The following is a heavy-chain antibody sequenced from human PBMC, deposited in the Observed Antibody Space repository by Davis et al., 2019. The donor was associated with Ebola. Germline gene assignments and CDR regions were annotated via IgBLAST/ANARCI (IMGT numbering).Heavy chain of an antibody. V-gene: IGHV1-18*04. D-gene: IGHD5-18*01. CDR2: INAGNGNT. Sequence: ASVKVSCKASGYTFTSYGISWVRQAPGQGLEWMGWINAGNGNTKYSQKFQGRVTITRDTSASTAYMELSSLRSEDTAVYYCASPQRIQLWLQFDYWGQGTLVTVSS. J-gene: IGHJ4*02. CDR3: ASPQRIQLWLQFDY. CDR1: GYTFTSYG.